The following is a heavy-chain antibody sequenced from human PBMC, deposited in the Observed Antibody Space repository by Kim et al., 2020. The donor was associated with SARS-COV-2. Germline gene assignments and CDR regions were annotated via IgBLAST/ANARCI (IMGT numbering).Heavy chain of an antibody. CDR2: IYYSGSN. Sequence: SETLSLTCTVSGGSISSYYWSWIRQPPGKGLEWVGYIYYSGSNNYNTSLKSRVTISVDTSKNQFSLKLSSVTAADTAVYYCASGDYGGDYWGQGTLVTVSS. J-gene: IGHJ4*02. V-gene: IGHV4-59*13. D-gene: IGHD4-17*01. CDR1: GGSISSYY. CDR3: ASGDYGGDY.